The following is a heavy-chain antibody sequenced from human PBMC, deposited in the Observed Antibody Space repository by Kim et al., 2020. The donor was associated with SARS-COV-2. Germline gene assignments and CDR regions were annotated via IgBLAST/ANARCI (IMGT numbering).Heavy chain of an antibody. CDR1: GGSISSYY. CDR3: ASHYYDSSGYYPSPIDY. Sequence: SETLSLTCTVSGGSISSYYWSWIRQPPGKGLEWIGYIYYSGSTNYNPSLKSRVTISVDTSKNQFSLKLSSVTAADTAVYYCASHYYDSSGYYPSPIDYWGQGTLVTVSS. D-gene: IGHD3-22*01. CDR2: IYYSGST. J-gene: IGHJ4*02. V-gene: IGHV4-59*08.